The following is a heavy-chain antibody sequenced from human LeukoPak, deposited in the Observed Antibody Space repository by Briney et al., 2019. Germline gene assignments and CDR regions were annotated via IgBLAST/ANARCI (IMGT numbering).Heavy chain of an antibody. CDR2: IYYSGST. D-gene: IGHD6-13*01. Sequence: SETLSLTCTVSGGSISSGSYYWGWIRQPPGKGLEWIGSIYYSGSTYYNPSLKSRVTISVDTSKYQFPLRLSSVTAADTAVYHCARPKRAAAGPDAFDILGQGIMVTVSS. J-gene: IGHJ3*02. CDR1: GGSISSGSYY. V-gene: IGHV4-39*01. CDR3: ARPKRAAAGPDAFDI.